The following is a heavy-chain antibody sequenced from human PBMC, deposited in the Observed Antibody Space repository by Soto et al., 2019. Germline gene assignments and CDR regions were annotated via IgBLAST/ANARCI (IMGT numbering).Heavy chain of an antibody. D-gene: IGHD6-19*01. Sequence: PGESLKISCAASGFTFSSYGMHWVRQAPGKGLEWVAVISYDGSNKYYADSVKGRFTISRDNSKNTLYLQMNSLGAEDTAVYYCAKDPAVAGPFDYWGQGTLVTVSS. CDR3: AKDPAVAGPFDY. J-gene: IGHJ4*02. CDR2: ISYDGSNK. V-gene: IGHV3-30*18. CDR1: GFTFSSYG.